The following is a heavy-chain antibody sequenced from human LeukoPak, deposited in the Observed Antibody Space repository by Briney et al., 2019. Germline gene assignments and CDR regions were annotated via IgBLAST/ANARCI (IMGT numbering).Heavy chain of an antibody. Sequence: ASVKVSCKASGYTFTGYYIHWVRQAPGQGLEWMGWINPNSGGTNYAQKFQGRVTMTRDTSISTAYMELSRLRSDDTAVYYCARGGGAHIVVVPAAISDYWGQGTLVTVSS. V-gene: IGHV1-2*02. CDR2: INPNSGGT. CDR3: ARGGGAHIVVVPAAISDY. CDR1: GYTFTGYY. D-gene: IGHD2-2*01. J-gene: IGHJ4*02.